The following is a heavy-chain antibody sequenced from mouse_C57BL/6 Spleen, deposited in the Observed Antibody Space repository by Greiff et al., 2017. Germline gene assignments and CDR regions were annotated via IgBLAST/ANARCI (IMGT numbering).Heavy chain of an antibody. CDR1: GFSLTSYG. CDR3: ARKLDYYSSSYDYYAMDY. CDR2: IWSGGST. J-gene: IGHJ4*01. V-gene: IGHV2-2*01. D-gene: IGHD1-1*01. Sequence: QVQLQQSGPGLVQPSQSLSITCTVSGFSLTSYGVHWVRQSPGQGLEWLGVIWSGGSTDYNAAFISRLSISKDNSKSQVFFKMNSLQADDTAIYYCARKLDYYSSSYDYYAMDYWGQGTSVTVSA.